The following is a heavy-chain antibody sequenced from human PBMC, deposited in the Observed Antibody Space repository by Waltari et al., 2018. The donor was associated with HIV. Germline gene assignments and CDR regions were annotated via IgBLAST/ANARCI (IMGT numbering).Heavy chain of an antibody. CDR3: ARGDPAGASRLRFVDI. Sequence: QVQLQESGPGLVRPSQTLSLTCVVSGGSISYNDYYWNWVRQAPGKGLEWIWYNDFTGTTSYNPSLKSRLTISVDRSKNQFSLKLNSVTAADTAVYYCARGDPAGASRLRFVDIWGRGTLVTVSS. D-gene: IGHD3-10*01. J-gene: IGHJ2*01. CDR2: NDFTGTT. V-gene: IGHV4-30-4*01. CDR1: GGSISYNDYY.